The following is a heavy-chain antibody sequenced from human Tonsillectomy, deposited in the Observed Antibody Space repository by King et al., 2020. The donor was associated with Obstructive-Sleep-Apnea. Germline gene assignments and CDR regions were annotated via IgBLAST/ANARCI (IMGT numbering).Heavy chain of an antibody. Sequence: QLVQSGAEVKKPGASVKVSCKASGYTFTSYDINWVRQATGQRLEWMGGMNPNSGNTGYAQKFQGRVTMTRNTSISTAYMELSSLRSEDTAVYYCARGLGYCSSTSCRPLGMDVWGQGTTVTVSS. CDR3: ARGLGYCSSTSCRPLGMDV. CDR2: MNPNSGNT. J-gene: IGHJ6*02. D-gene: IGHD2-2*01. CDR1: GYTFTSYD. V-gene: IGHV1-8*01.